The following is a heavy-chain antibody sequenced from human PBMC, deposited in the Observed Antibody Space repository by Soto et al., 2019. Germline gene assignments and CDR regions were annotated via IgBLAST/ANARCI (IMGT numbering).Heavy chain of an antibody. CDR2: MGGLSGGT. V-gene: IGHV3-23*01. CDR3: AKVSILTESYHYYAMDV. J-gene: IGHJ6*02. Sequence: EVQLLESGGGSVQPGGALRLSCVASGFTFSTYAMSWVRQAPGKGLEWVSGMGGLSGGTDYADSVKGRLTISRDNSKNTLYLQINSLRAEDTAVYFCAKVSILTESYHYYAMDVWGQGTTVTVSS. D-gene: IGHD3-9*01. CDR1: GFTFSTYA.